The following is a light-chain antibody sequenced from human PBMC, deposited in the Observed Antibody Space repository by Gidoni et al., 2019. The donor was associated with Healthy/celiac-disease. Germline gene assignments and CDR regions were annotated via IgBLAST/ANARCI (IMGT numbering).Light chain of an antibody. Sequence: EIVVTQSTANMSLSPGERATLSCRASQCVSSYIAWSQQTPGQAPRLLIYDASTSATGIPARFSGSGSGTDCTLTISILEPEAFAFYYCQERSNWPPLTFGGGTKLEI. CDR1: QCVSSY. V-gene: IGKV3-11*01. J-gene: IGKJ4*01. CDR2: DAS. CDR3: QERSNWPPLT.